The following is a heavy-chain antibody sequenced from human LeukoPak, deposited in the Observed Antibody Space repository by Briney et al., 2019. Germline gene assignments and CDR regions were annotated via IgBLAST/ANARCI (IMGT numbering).Heavy chain of an antibody. CDR3: ASGPYPMITFGGLYYFDY. D-gene: IGHD3-16*01. CDR2: IIPIFGTA. CDR1: GGTFSSYA. Sequence: SVKVSCKASGGTFSSYAISWVRQAPGQGLEWMGGIIPIFGTANYAQKFQGRVTITADESTSTAYMELSSLRSEDTAVYYCASGPYPMITFGGLYYFDYWGQGTLVTVSS. J-gene: IGHJ4*02. V-gene: IGHV1-69*01.